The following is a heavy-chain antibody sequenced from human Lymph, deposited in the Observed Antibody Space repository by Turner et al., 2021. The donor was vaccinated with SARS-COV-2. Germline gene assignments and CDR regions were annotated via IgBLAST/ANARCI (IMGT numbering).Heavy chain of an antibody. CDR3: ARERYDSSGSESYYFDY. CDR1: GFSFSRYS. J-gene: IGHJ4*02. CDR2: ISSSSSYI. V-gene: IGHV3-21*01. D-gene: IGHD3-22*01. Sequence: EVQLVDSGGGLVKPGGSLRLSCAASGFSFSRYSMNWVRQAPGKGLEWVSSISSSSSYIYYADSVKGRFTISRDSAKNSLYLQMNSLRAEDTAVYYCARERYDSSGSESYYFDYWGQGTLVTVSS.